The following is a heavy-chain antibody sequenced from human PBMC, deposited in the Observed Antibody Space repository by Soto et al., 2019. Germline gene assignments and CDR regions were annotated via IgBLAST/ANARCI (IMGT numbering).Heavy chain of an antibody. CDR3: ARVLYGSGSYYYYYYGMDV. CDR1: GFTFSSYW. Sequence: VGSLRLSCAASGFTFSSYWMSWVRQAPGKGLEWVANIKQDGSEKYYVDSVKGRFTISRDNAKNSLYLQMNSLRAEDTAVYYCARVLYGSGSYYYYYYGMDVWGQGTTVTVSS. V-gene: IGHV3-7*03. D-gene: IGHD3-10*01. J-gene: IGHJ6*02. CDR2: IKQDGSEK.